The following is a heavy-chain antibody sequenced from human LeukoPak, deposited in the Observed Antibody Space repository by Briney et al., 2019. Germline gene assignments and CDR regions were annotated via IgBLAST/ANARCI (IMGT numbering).Heavy chain of an antibody. CDR1: GFTVSSNY. V-gene: IGHV3-66*01. J-gene: IGHJ4*02. CDR3: ARSRGTFFPHDY. CDR2: IYSGGGT. D-gene: IGHD3-10*01. Sequence: GGSLRLSCAVSGFTVSSNYMSWVRQAAGKGLEWVSVIYSGGGTYYADSVKGRFTISRDNSKNTVYLQMNSLRVEDTAVYYCARSRGTFFPHDYWGQGTLVTVTS.